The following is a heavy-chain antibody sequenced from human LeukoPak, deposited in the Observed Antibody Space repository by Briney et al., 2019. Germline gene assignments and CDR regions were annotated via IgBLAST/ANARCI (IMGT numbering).Heavy chain of an antibody. Sequence: GGSLRLSCAAAGFTFSSHGMASVRQAPGKGLEWVSGISGSGSDTFYADSVKGHFTISRDNSLNTLYLQMNSLRAEDTAVYYCAKTHIRGWSSYDYWGQGTLVTVSS. CDR2: ISGSGSDT. CDR1: GFTFSSHG. J-gene: IGHJ4*02. D-gene: IGHD6-19*01. CDR3: AKTHIRGWSSYDY. V-gene: IGHV3-23*01.